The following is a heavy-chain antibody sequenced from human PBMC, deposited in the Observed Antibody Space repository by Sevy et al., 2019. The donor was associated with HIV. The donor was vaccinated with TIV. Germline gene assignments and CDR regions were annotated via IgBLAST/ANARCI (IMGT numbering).Heavy chain of an antibody. CDR1: GFTFSSYA. D-gene: IGHD3-22*01. CDR3: VKRADATYYYDSSGYFGY. Sequence: GGSLRLSCAASGFTFSSYAMSWVRQAPGKGLEWVSAISGSGGSTYYADSVKGRFTISRDNSKNTLYLQMNSLRAEDTAVYYCVKRADATYYYDSSGYFGYWGQGTLVTVSS. J-gene: IGHJ4*02. CDR2: ISGSGGST. V-gene: IGHV3-23*01.